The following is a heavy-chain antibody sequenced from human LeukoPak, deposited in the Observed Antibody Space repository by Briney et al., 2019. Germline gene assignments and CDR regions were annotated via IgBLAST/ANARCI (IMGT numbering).Heavy chain of an antibody. J-gene: IGHJ6*04. CDR3: ARGSVPAAGYYYYGMDV. CDR1: GFTFSTYG. V-gene: IGHV3-33*01. CDR2: IYYDGSNK. D-gene: IGHD2-2*01. Sequence: GGSLRLSCAASGFTFSTYGMHWVRQAPGKGLEWVAVIYYDGSNKYYADSVKGRFTISRDNSKNTLYLQMNSLRAEDTAVYYCARGSVPAAGYYYYGMDVWGKGTTVTVSS.